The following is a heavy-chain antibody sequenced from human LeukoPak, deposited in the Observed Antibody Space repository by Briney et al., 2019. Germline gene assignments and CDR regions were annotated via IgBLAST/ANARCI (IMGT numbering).Heavy chain of an antibody. J-gene: IGHJ6*03. CDR3: ARNPTYYYYYMDV. Sequence: GRSLRLSCAASGFTFSSYGMHWVRQAPGKGLEWVAVIWYDGSNKYYADSVKGRFTISRDNSKNTLYLQMNSLGAEDTAVYYCARNPTYYYYYMDVWGKGTTVTVSS. CDR1: GFTFSSYG. CDR2: IWYDGSNK. V-gene: IGHV3-33*01.